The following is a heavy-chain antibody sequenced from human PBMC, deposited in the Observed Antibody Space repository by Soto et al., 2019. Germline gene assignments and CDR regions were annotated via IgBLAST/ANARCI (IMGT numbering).Heavy chain of an antibody. CDR1: GFTFSSYG. CDR3: AKDMTTVTFPFDY. J-gene: IGHJ4*02. Sequence: GGSLRLSCAASGFTFSSYGMHWVRQAPGKGLEWVAVISYGGSNKYYADSVKGRFTISRDNSKNTLYLQMNSLRAEDTAVYYCAKDMTTVTFPFDYWGQGTLVTVSS. D-gene: IGHD4-17*01. V-gene: IGHV3-30*18. CDR2: ISYGGSNK.